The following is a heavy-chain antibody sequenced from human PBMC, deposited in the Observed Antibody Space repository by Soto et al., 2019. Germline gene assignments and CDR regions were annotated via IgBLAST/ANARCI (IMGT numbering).Heavy chain of an antibody. CDR2: TYYRSKWYN. CDR1: GDSVSSNSAA. D-gene: IGHD3-10*01. Sequence: PSQTLSLTCAISGDSVSSNSAAWNWIRQSPSRGLEWLGRTYYRSKWYNDYAVSVKSRITINPDTSKNQFSLQLNSVTPEDTAVYYCARSGVGYYGSGSYSIDYWGQGTLVTVAS. V-gene: IGHV6-1*01. CDR3: ARSGVGYYGSGSYSIDY. J-gene: IGHJ4*02.